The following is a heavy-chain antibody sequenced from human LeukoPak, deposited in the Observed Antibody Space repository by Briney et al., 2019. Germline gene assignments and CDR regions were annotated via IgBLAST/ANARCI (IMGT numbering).Heavy chain of an antibody. CDR3: ARALRTNSGSYSGY. D-gene: IGHD1-26*01. V-gene: IGHV3-21*01. CDR1: GFTFSSYS. CDR2: ISSSSSYI. J-gene: IGHJ4*02. Sequence: PGGSLRLSCAASGFTFSSYSMNWVRQAPGKGLEWVSSISSSSSYIYYADSVKGRFTISRDNAKNSLYLQMNSLRAEDTAVYYCARALRTNSGSYSGYWGQGTLVTVSS.